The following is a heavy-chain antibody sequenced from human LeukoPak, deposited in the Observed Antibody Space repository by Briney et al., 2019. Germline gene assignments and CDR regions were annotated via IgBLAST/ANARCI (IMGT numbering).Heavy chain of an antibody. CDR2: IYPADSDT. CDR1: GYSFTSYW. D-gene: IGHD5-24*01. J-gene: IGHJ4*02. V-gene: IGHV5-51*01. CDR3: ARLEGGGDGYNAGDY. Sequence: GESLKISCKASGYSFTSYWIGWVRQMPGKGLEWMGIIYPADSDTRYSPSFQGQVTISADKSINTAYLQWGSLKASDTAMYYCARLEGGGDGYNAGDYWGQGTLVTVSS.